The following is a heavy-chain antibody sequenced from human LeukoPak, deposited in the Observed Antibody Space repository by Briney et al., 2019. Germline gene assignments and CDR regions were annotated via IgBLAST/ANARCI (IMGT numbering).Heavy chain of an antibody. CDR2: ISSSSSYI. Sequence: PGGSLRLSCAASGFTFSRYSMNWVCQAPGKGLEWVSSISSSSSYIYYADSVKGRFTISRDNAKNSLYLQMNSLRAEDTAVYYCARDRLPYSSSAGGSDYWGQGTLVTVSS. CDR1: GFTFSRYS. J-gene: IGHJ4*02. V-gene: IGHV3-21*01. CDR3: ARDRLPYSSSAGGSDY. D-gene: IGHD6-6*01.